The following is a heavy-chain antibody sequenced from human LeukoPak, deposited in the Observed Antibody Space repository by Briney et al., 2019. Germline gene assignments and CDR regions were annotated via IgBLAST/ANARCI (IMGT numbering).Heavy chain of an antibody. V-gene: IGHV3-30-3*01. CDR2: ISYDGSNK. Sequence: GVSLRFSCAASGFTFSSYAMHWVRQAPGKGLEWVAVISYDGSNKYYADSVKGRFTISRDNSKNTLYLQMNSLRAEGTAVYYCARGMSMIVVVITASQCDYWGQGTLVTVSS. CDR1: GFTFSSYA. D-gene: IGHD3-22*01. J-gene: IGHJ4*02. CDR3: ARGMSMIVVVITASQCDY.